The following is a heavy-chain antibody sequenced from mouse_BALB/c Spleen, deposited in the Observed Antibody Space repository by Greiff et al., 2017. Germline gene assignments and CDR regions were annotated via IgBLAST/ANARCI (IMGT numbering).Heavy chain of an antibody. J-gene: IGHJ1*01. CDR1: GDSITSGY. V-gene: IGHV3-8*02. CDR3: GRFTTVVAKGWYFDV. Sequence: EVQLQESGPSLVKPSQTLSLTCSVTGDSITSGYWNWIRKFPGNKLEYMGYISYSGSTYYNPSLKSRISITRDTSKNRYYLQLNSVTTEDTATYYCGRFTTVVAKGWYFDVWGAGTTVTVSS. D-gene: IGHD1-1*01. CDR2: ISYSGST.